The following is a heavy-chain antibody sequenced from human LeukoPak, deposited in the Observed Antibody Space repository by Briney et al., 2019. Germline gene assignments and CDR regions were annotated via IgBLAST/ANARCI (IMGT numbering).Heavy chain of an antibody. CDR2: INPNSGGT. V-gene: IGHV1-2*02. CDR3: ARGAVYYYGPDDY. Sequence: ASVKVPCKASGYTFTGYYMHWVRQAPGQGLEWMGWINPNSGGTNYAQKFQGRVTMTRDTSISTAYMELSRLRSDDTAVYYCARGAVYYYGPDDYWGQGTLVTVSS. J-gene: IGHJ4*02. D-gene: IGHD3-10*01. CDR1: GYTFTGYY.